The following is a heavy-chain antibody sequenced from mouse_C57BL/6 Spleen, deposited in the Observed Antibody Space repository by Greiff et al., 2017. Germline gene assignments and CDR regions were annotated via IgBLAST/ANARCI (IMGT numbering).Heavy chain of an antibody. CDR2: IYPGSGNT. CDR1: GYTFTSYG. V-gene: IGHV1-81*01. D-gene: IGHD1-1*01. Sequence: QVQLQQSGAELARPGASVKLSCKASGYTFTSYGISWVKQRTGQGLEWIGEIYPGSGNTYYNEKFKGKATLTADKSSSTAYMELRSLTSEDSAVYFCARGVYYGSSYDAMDYWGQGTSVTVAS. CDR3: ARGVYYGSSYDAMDY. J-gene: IGHJ4*01.